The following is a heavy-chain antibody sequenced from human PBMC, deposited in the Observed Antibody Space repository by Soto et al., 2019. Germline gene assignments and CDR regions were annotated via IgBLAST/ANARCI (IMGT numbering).Heavy chain of an antibody. V-gene: IGHV5-51*01. D-gene: IGHD3-16*01. Sequence: ESLQTSCTGSGSIFTSYWIAWVRQMPGKGLEWMGIIYPGDSDTRYSPSFQGQVTISVDRSISTAYLQWSSLKASDTAMYYCARRGNFFDSWGQGTQVTVSS. CDR3: ARRGNFFDS. CDR1: GSIFTSYW. CDR2: IYPGDSDT. J-gene: IGHJ4*02.